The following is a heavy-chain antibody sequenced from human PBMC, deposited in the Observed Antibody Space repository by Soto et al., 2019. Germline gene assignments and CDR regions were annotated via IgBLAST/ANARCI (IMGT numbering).Heavy chain of an antibody. CDR2: VNAYNGNT. D-gene: IGHD6-19*01. J-gene: IGHJ4*02. V-gene: IGHV1-18*01. CDR3: AREAVSGRTGFDY. Sequence: ASVKVSCKASGYIFVNYGIAWVRQAPGQGLEWMGWVNAYNGNTNYAQKFQGRVTMTTDTSTSTAYMELRSLRSDDTAVYYCAREAVSGRTGFDYWGQGTLVTVSS. CDR1: GYIFVNYG.